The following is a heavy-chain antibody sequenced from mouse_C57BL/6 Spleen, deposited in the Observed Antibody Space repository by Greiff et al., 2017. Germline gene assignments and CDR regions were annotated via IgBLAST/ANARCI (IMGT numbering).Heavy chain of an antibody. CDR2: IYPGNGDT. J-gene: IGHJ4*01. CDR3: SRKDREENAMDY. CDR1: GYTFTSYN. V-gene: IGHV1-12*01. Sequence: VQLQQSGAELVRPGASVKMSCKASGYTFTSYNMHWVKQTPRQGLEWIGAIYPGNGDTSYNQKFKGKATLTVDKLSSTAYMQLSSLTSEYAAVEFGSRKDREENAMDYWGQGTSVTVSS.